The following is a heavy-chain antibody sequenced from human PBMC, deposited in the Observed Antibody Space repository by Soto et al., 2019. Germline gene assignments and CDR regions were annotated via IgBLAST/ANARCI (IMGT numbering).Heavy chain of an antibody. V-gene: IGHV1-69*01. CDR2: ISPLFSTT. D-gene: IGHD6-13*01. J-gene: IGHJ4*01. Sequence: QVPLVQSGAEVQEPGSSVQVSCKATGVLFNNYAFNWVRQAPGPGLEWMGRISPLFSTTNYAQKFQGRVTIGADSWTTFVYLEVINLVSEDTAMYYCAASASVAAAGYFKVRGHGTLCTVSP. CDR1: GVLFNNYA. CDR3: AASASVAAAGYFKV.